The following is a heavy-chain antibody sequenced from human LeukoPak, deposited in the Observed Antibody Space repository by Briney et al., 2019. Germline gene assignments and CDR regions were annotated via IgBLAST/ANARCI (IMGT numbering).Heavy chain of an antibody. Sequence: GGSLRLSCTVSGFTVSSNSMSWVRQAPGKGLEWVSFIYSDNTHYSDSVKGRFTISRDNAKNSLYLQMNSLRAEDTAVYYCARQNSSPFDYWGQGTLVTVSS. J-gene: IGHJ4*02. D-gene: IGHD6-19*01. CDR1: GFTVSSNS. CDR2: IYSDNT. V-gene: IGHV3-53*01. CDR3: ARQNSSPFDY.